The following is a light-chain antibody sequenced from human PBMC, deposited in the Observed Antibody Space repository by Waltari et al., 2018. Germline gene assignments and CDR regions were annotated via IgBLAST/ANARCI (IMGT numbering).Light chain of an antibody. V-gene: IGLV2-11*01. CDR2: DVS. Sequence: QSALTQPRSVSGSPGQSVTISCTGTSSDVGGYNYVSCYQQHPGKAPKLMIYDVSKRPSGVPDRFSGSKSGNTASRTISGLQAEDEADYYCCSYAGSYTRVFGGGTKLTVL. CDR1: SSDVGGYNY. J-gene: IGLJ3*02. CDR3: CSYAGSYTRV.